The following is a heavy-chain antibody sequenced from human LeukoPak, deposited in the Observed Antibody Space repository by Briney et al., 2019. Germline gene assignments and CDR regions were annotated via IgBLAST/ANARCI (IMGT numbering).Heavy chain of an antibody. CDR3: AKDLEYTTYGYYFDY. V-gene: IGHV3-23*01. J-gene: IGHJ4*02. Sequence: PGGSLRLSCAASGFTFSSFAMDWVRQAPGKGLEWVSAISSNGGSTYYADYVKGRFIISRDNSRNPLYLQMNSLRVEDTAVYYCAKDLEYTTYGYYFDYWGQGTLVTVSS. CDR1: GFTFSSFA. D-gene: IGHD4-17*01. CDR2: ISSNGGST.